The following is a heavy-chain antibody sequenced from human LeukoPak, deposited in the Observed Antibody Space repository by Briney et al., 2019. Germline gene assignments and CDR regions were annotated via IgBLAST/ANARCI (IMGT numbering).Heavy chain of an antibody. J-gene: IGHJ4*02. CDR2: IIPTLGIA. Sequence: SVKVSCKASGGTFSSYAISWVRQAPGQGLEWMGRIIPTLGIANYAQKFQGRVTITADKSTSTAYMELSSLRSEDTAVYYCASSFNYYDSSGYYSFGYWGQGTLVTVSS. V-gene: IGHV1-69*04. CDR3: ASSFNYYDSSGYYSFGY. CDR1: GGTFSSYA. D-gene: IGHD3-22*01.